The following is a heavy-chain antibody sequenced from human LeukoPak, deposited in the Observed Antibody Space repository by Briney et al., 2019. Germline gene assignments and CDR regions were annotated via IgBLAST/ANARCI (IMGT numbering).Heavy chain of an antibody. CDR3: AGVSNWFGL. CDR2: IYYSGST. J-gene: IGHJ5*02. CDR1: GGSISSSSYY. Sequence: NTSETLSLTCTVSGGSISSSSYYWGWIRQPPGKGLEWIGSIYYSGSTYYNPSLKSRVTISVDTSKNQFSLKLSSVTAADTAVYYCAGVSNWFGLWGQGTLVTVSS. V-gene: IGHV4-39*07.